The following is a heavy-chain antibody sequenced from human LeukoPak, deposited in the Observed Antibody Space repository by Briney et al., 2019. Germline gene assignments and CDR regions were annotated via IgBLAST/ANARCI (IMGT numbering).Heavy chain of an antibody. J-gene: IGHJ3*02. V-gene: IGHV1-2*02. Sequence: ASVKVSCKASGYTFTGYYMHWVRQAPGQGLEWMGWINPNSGGTNYAQKFQGRVTMTRDTSISTAYMELSRLRSDDTAVYYCARDLGIVVVPAATRGYAFDIWGQGTMVTVSS. D-gene: IGHD2-2*03. CDR3: ARDLGIVVVPAATRGYAFDI. CDR1: GYTFTGYY. CDR2: INPNSGGT.